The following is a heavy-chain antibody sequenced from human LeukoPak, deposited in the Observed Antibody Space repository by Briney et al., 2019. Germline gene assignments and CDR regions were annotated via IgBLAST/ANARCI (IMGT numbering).Heavy chain of an antibody. CDR3: AKGQEYSGSYNAFDI. J-gene: IGHJ3*02. V-gene: IGHV3-48*01. CDR1: GFTFGSYS. CDR2: ISSGSRTI. D-gene: IGHD1-26*01. Sequence: PGGSLRLSCAASGFTFGSYSMNWVRQAPGKGLEWISYISSGSRTIYYADSVEGRFTVSRDNAKNSLYLQMRSLRAEDTAVYYCAKGQEYSGSYNAFDIWGQGTMVSVSS.